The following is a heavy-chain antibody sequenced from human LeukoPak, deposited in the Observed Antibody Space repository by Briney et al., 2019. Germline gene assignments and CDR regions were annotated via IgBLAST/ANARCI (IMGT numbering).Heavy chain of an antibody. CDR2: IYYSGST. D-gene: IGHD5-18*01. CDR3: AREGGGYSYGYYLDY. J-gene: IGHJ4*02. V-gene: IGHV4-39*07. Sequence: PSETLSLTCTVSGGSISSYYWSWIRQPPGKGLEWIGSIYYSGSTYYNPSLKSRVTISVDTSKSQFSLKLSSVTAADTAVYYCAREGGGYSYGYYLDYWGQGTLVTVSS. CDR1: GGSISSYY.